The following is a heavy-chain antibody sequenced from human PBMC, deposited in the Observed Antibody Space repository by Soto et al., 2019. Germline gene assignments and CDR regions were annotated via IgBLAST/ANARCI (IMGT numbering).Heavy chain of an antibody. CDR1: GGSISSYY. V-gene: IGHV4-59*12. CDR2: IYYSGST. D-gene: IGHD2-15*01. J-gene: IGHJ4*02. CDR3: ARGWVVAATLFDF. Sequence: PSETLSLTCTVSGGSISSYYWSWIRQPPGKGLEWIGYIYYSGSTNYNPSLKSRVTISVDTSKNQFSLKLSSVTAADTAVYYCARGWVVAATLFDFWGQGTLVTVSS.